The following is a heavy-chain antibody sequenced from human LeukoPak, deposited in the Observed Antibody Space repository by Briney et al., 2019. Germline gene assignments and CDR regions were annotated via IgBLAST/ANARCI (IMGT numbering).Heavy chain of an antibody. CDR3: ARLNIAFDI. Sequence: PSETLSLTCTVSGGSISSSSYYWGWIRQPPGKGLEWIGSIYYSGSTYYNPSLKSRVTISVDTSKNQFSLKLSSVTAADTAVYYCARLNIAFDIWGQGTMVTVSS. D-gene: IGHD2/OR15-2a*01. CDR2: IYYSGST. J-gene: IGHJ3*02. V-gene: IGHV4-39*01. CDR1: GGSISSSSYY.